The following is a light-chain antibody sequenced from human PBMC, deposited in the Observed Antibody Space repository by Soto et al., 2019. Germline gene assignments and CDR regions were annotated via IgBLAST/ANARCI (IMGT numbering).Light chain of an antibody. CDR2: GNS. V-gene: IGLV1-40*01. CDR1: SSNIGAGCD. CDR3: QSYDSSLSGVV. Sequence: QSVLTQPPSVSGAPGQRVTISCTGSSSNIGAGCDVHWYQQLPGTAPKLLIYGNSNRPSGVPDRFSGSKSGTSASLAITGLQAEDEADYYCQSYDSSLSGVVFGTGTKVTVL. J-gene: IGLJ1*01.